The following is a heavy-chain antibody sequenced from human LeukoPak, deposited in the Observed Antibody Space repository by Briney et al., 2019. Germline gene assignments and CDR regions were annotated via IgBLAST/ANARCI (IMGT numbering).Heavy chain of an antibody. CDR1: GFTFSDYY. J-gene: IGHJ4*02. V-gene: IGHV3-11*04. Sequence: GGSLRLSCAASGFTFSDYYMSWIRQAPGKGLEWVSNIRSSGSTIYIADSVKGRFTISRDNAKNSLYLQMNSLRAEDTAVYYCARAYYYDSSGAFDYWGRGTLVTVSS. CDR3: ARAYYYDSSGAFDY. D-gene: IGHD3-22*01. CDR2: IRSSGSTI.